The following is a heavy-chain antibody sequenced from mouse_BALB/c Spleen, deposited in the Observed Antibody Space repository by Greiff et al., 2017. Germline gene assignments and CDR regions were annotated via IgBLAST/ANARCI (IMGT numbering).Heavy chain of an antibody. CDR1: GFNIKDYY. CDR2: IDPENGDT. J-gene: IGHJ3*01. CDR3: SSWGMENSWFAY. Sequence: EVQLHQSGAELVRSGASVKLSCTASGFNIKDYYMHWVKQRPEQGLEWIGWIDPENGDTEYAPKFQGKATMTADTSSNTAYLQLSSLTSEDTAVYYCSSWGMENSWFAYWGQGTLVTVSA. V-gene: IGHV14-4*02. D-gene: IGHD4-1*01.